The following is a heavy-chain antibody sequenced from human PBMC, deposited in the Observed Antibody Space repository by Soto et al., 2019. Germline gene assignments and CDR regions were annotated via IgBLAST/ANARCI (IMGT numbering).Heavy chain of an antibody. CDR1: GYTFTSYA. V-gene: IGHV1-3*01. D-gene: IGHD6-19*01. Sequence: ASVKVSCNASGYTFTSYAMHWVRQAPGQRLEWMGWINAGNGNTKYSQKFQGRVTITRDTSASTAYMELSSLRSEDTAVYYCATVENRARSVPDRIEVAGTPGPYWGQGTLVTVSS. J-gene: IGHJ4*02. CDR3: ATVENRARSVPDRIEVAGTPGPY. CDR2: INAGNGNT.